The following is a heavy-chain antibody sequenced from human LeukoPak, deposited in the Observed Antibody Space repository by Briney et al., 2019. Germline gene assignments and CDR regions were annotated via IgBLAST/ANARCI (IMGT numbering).Heavy chain of an antibody. Sequence: PGGSLRLSCAASGFSFSNYGMHWVRQAPGKGLQWVAVISDDGSNQHYADSVKGRFTISRDNSKNTLYLQMNNLSAEDTAEYYCATDEYSTSSGDYWGQGTLVTVSS. CDR3: ATDEYSTSSGDY. CDR1: GFSFSNYG. D-gene: IGHD6-6*01. J-gene: IGHJ4*02. V-gene: IGHV3-33*01. CDR2: ISDDGSNQ.